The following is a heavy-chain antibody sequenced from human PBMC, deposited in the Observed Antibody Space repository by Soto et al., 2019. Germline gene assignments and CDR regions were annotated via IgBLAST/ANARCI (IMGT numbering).Heavy chain of an antibody. CDR3: AMTDCSSTSCYNYYYYGMDV. J-gene: IGHJ6*02. CDR1: GYSFTKYG. V-gene: IGHV1-3*01. Sequence: QVQLVQSGTEVKKPGASVKVSCKTSGYSFTKYGLHWVRQAPGQRLEWMGWINPGNGDTKYSQKFQGRVTITRDTSATTAYMELSSLRSEDSAVFYCAMTDCSSTSCYNYYYYGMDVWGQGTTVTVSS. CDR2: INPGNGDT. D-gene: IGHD2-2*01.